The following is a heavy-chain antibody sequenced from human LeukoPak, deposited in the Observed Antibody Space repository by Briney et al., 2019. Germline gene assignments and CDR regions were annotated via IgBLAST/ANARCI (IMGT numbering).Heavy chain of an antibody. CDR1: RGSIISYY. V-gene: IGHV4-59*08. D-gene: IGHD1-26*01. Sequence: SETLSLTCTVSRGSIISYYWSWIRQPPGKGLEWIAYINYSGSTNYNPSLKSRVTISVDTSKDQFSLKLNSVTAADTAVYYCARHRGQDGTLDYWGQGSLVTVSS. CDR3: ARHRGQDGTLDY. J-gene: IGHJ4*02. CDR2: INYSGST.